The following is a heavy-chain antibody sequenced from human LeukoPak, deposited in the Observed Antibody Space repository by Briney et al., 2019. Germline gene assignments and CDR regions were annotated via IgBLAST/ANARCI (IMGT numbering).Heavy chain of an antibody. CDR1: GYTFTGYY. J-gene: IGHJ6*03. CDR2: INPNSGGT. D-gene: IGHD3-10*01. Sequence: ASVKVSCKASGYTFTGYYMHWVRQAPGQGLEWMGWINPNSGGTNYAQKFQGGVTMTRDTSISTAYMELSRLRSDDTAVYYCARGVILWFGESSKNYYYYMDVWGKGTTVTISS. CDR3: ARGVILWFGESSKNYYYYMDV. V-gene: IGHV1-2*02.